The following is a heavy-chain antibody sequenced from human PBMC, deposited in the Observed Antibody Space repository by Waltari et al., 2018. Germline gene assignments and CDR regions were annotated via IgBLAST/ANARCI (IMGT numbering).Heavy chain of an antibody. CDR3: AGGDLDVSGWYNY. D-gene: IGHD6-19*01. Sequence: EVQLVESGGGLIQAGDSLRLSCAASGFAVTRNYMTWVRQAPGQGLEWVAIIYSSGDTFYADSVRGRFSISSDSSKNMLFLQMHSLRGEDTAVYYCAGGDLDVSGWYNYWGQGTLVTVSS. J-gene: IGHJ4*02. CDR2: IYSSGDT. CDR1: GFAVTRNY. V-gene: IGHV3-53*01.